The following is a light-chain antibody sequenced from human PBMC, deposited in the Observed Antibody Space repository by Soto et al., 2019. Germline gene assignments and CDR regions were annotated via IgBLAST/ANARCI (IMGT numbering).Light chain of an antibody. V-gene: IGLV1-40*01. Sequence: QSVLTQPPSVSRAPGQRVTISCTWSSSNIGAGYDVHWYQQLPGTAPKLLIYGNSNRPSGVPDRFSGSKSGTSASLAITGLQAEDEADYYCQSYDSSLSAVFGGGTKLTVL. CDR3: QSYDSSLSAV. CDR1: SSNIGAGYD. J-gene: IGLJ2*01. CDR2: GNS.